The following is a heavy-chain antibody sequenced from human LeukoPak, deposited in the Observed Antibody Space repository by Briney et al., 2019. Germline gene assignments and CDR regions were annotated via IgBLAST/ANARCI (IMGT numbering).Heavy chain of an antibody. CDR2: IYPGDSDT. D-gene: IGHD6-19*01. CDR3: ARRVTNGWSYFDY. J-gene: IGHJ4*02. V-gene: IGHV5-51*01. Sequence: GESLKISCKGSGYSFTTYWIDWVRQMPGKGLEWMGIIYPGDSDTRYSPSFQGQVTISADKSISTAYVQWSSLKASDTAMYYCARRVTNGWSYFDYWGQGTLVTVSS. CDR1: GYSFTTYW.